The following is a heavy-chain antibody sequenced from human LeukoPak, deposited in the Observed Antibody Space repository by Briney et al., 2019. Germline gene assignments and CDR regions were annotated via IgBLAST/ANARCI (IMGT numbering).Heavy chain of an antibody. J-gene: IGHJ4*02. V-gene: IGHV4-59*01. D-gene: IGHD3-22*01. CDR3: ARGGLTYDSSLDY. Sequence: SETLSLTCAVYGGSFSGYYWSWIRQPPGKGLEWIGYVYYSGSTNYNPSLKSRVTISLDTSKNQFSLKLSSVTAADTAVYYCARGGLTYDSSLDYWGQGTLVTVSS. CDR1: GGSFSGYY. CDR2: VYYSGST.